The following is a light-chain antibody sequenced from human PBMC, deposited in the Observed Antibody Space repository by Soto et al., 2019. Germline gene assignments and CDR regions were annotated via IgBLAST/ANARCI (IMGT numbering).Light chain of an antibody. V-gene: IGKV3-15*01. Sequence: EIVMTLSPAALSVSPGERATLSCRASQSVSSNLAWYQQKPGQAPRLLIYGASTRATGIPARFSGSGSGTEFTLTISSLQSEDFALHFCQLFVDSPPRWTFGQGTKVDIK. CDR1: QSVSSN. CDR2: GAS. J-gene: IGKJ1*01. CDR3: QLFVDSPPRWT.